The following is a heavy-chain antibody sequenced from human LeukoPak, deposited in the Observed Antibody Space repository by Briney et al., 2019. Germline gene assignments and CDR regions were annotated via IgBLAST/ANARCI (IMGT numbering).Heavy chain of an antibody. J-gene: IGHJ4*02. CDR2: ISNDGSKT. CDR1: GFTFSLYG. CDR3: AKDSRGANFIGDFDY. D-gene: IGHD3-10*01. V-gene: IGHV3-33*06. Sequence: GGSLRLSCAASGFTFSLYGMHWVRQAPGKGLEWVALISNDGSKTYYADSVKGRFTISRDNSKNTVYLQVSSLRADDTAVYYCAKDSRGANFIGDFDYWGQGTLVTVSA.